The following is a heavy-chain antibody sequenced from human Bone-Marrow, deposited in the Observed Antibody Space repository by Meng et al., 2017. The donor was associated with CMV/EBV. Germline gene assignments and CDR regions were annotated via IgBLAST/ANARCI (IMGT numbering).Heavy chain of an antibody. CDR2: IYNGVNT. J-gene: IGHJ3*02. Sequence: GGSLRLSCAASIIAVSSNYMTWVRQAPGKGLEWVPLIYNGVNTFHADSVKGRFTIYIDASRNTLYLQMSSLRPEDTAVYYCARPHSAAYHWAFDIWCQGTLVTVSS. CDR1: IIAVSSNY. CDR3: ARPHSAAYHWAFDI. V-gene: IGHV3-66*02. D-gene: IGHD1-26*01.